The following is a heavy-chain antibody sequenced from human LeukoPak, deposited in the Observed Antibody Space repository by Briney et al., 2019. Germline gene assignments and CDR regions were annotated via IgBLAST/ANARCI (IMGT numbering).Heavy chain of an antibody. CDR2: IIPIFGIA. Sequence: SVKVSCKASGGTFSSYAISWVRQAPGQGLEWMGRIIPIFGIAIYAQKFQGRVTITADKSTSTAYMELSSLRSEDTAVYYCARGGPAPGFDYWGQGTLVTVSS. CDR1: GGTFSSYA. V-gene: IGHV1-69*04. D-gene: IGHD2-2*01. J-gene: IGHJ4*02. CDR3: ARGGPAPGFDY.